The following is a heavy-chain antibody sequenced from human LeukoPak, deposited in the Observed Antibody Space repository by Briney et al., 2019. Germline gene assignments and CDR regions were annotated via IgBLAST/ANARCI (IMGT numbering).Heavy chain of an antibody. V-gene: IGHV4-59*08. Sequence: NPSETLSLTCTVSGGSISSYYWSWIRQPPGKGLEWIAYIYYSGSTNYNPSLKSRVTISVDTSKNQFSLKLYSVTAADTAVYYCARHLVYGSGTQPYFDHWRQGTLVTVSS. D-gene: IGHD3-10*01. CDR2: IYYSGST. CDR1: GGSISSYY. CDR3: ARHLVYGSGTQPYFDH. J-gene: IGHJ4*02.